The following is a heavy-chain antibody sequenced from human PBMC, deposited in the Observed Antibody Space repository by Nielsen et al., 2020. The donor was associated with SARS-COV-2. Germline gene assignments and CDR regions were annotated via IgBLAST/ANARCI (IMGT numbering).Heavy chain of an antibody. CDR1: GYTFSNYG. J-gene: IGHJ5*02. V-gene: IGHV1-2*02. CDR3: ARPGATYFP. CDR2: INPNSGGT. D-gene: IGHD2/OR15-2a*01. Sequence: ASVKVSCKASGYTFSNYGISWVRQAPGQGLEWMGWINPNSGGTNYAQKFQGRVTMTRDTSISTAYMELSRLRSDDTAVYYCARPGATYFPWGQGTLVTVSS.